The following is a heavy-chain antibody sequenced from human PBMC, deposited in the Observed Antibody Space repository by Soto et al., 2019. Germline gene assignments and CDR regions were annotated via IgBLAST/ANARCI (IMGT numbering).Heavy chain of an antibody. CDR2: ISAYNGNT. Sequence: ASVKVSCKASGYTFTSYGISWVRQAPGQGLEWMGWISAYNGNTNYAQKLQGRVTMTTDTSTSTAYMELRSLRSDDTAVYYCARDALAAAYYCYYMDVWGKGTTVTVSS. CDR1: GYTFTSYG. V-gene: IGHV1-18*01. CDR3: ARDALAAAYYCYYMDV. J-gene: IGHJ6*03. D-gene: IGHD6-13*01.